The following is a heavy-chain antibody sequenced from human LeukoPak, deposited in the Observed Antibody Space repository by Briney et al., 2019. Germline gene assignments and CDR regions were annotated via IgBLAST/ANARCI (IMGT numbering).Heavy chain of an antibody. CDR3: ALYDFWSGYYTFDY. CDR1: GYTFTVYY. V-gene: IGHV1-2*02. Sequence: ASVKVSCKASGYTFTVYYMHWVRQAPGQGLGWVGWINPNSGGTNYAQKFQGRVTMTRDTSISTAYMELSRLRSDDTAVYYCALYDFWSGYYTFDYWGQGTLVTVSS. D-gene: IGHD3-3*01. CDR2: INPNSGGT. J-gene: IGHJ4*02.